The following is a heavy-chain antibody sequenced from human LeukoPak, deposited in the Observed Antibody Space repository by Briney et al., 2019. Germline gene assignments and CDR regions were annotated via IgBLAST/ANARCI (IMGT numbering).Heavy chain of an antibody. CDR3: ARGRQDVTMIVVVMTAVSYYLDV. D-gene: IGHD3-22*01. Sequence: SETLSLTCAVYGGSSSGYYWTWIRHTPEKGLEWIGERNPSGSTNYNPSLKSRVTISVDTSKNQFSLKLSSVTAADTAVYYCARGRQDVTMIVVVMTAVSYYLDVWGKGTTVTVS. CDR1: GGSSSGYY. J-gene: IGHJ6*03. CDR2: RNPSGST. V-gene: IGHV4-34*01.